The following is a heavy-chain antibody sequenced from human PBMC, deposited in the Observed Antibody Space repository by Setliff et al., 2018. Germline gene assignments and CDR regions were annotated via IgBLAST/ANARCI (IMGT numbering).Heavy chain of an antibody. D-gene: IGHD5-12*01. V-gene: IGHV3-21*01. CDR2: ISDSSFHI. CDR3: ARSEANGGHDPFDI. J-gene: IGHJ3*02. CDR1: GFPFRIYS. Sequence: PGESLTLSCAASGFPFRIYSMHWVRQAPGKGLEWVSSISDSSFHIYYRDSVKGRFTISRDNAKNSLYLQMNSLRADDTAVYYCARSEANGGHDPFDIWGQGTMVTVSS.